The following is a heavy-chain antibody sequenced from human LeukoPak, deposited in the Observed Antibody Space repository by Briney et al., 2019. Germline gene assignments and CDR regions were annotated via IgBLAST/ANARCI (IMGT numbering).Heavy chain of an antibody. CDR3: ARGQICSSTSCYQGASYYYYMDV. J-gene: IGHJ6*03. V-gene: IGHV4-59*01. CDR1: GGSISSYY. D-gene: IGHD2-2*01. CDR2: IYYSGST. Sequence: PSETLSLTCTVSGGSISSYYWSWIRQPPGKGLEWIGYIYYSGSTNYNPSLKSRVTISVDTSKNQFSLKLSSVTAADTAVYYCARGQICSSTSCYQGASYYYYMDVWGKGTTVTVSS.